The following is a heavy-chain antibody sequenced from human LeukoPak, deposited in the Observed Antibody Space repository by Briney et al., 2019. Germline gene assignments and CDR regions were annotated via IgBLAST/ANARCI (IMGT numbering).Heavy chain of an antibody. CDR2: IHYRGRT. Sequence: SETLSLTCTVSGGSISSSSYYWGWIRQPPGKGLEWIGSIHYRGRTYYNPSLQSRVTISVDTSKNQFSLRLSSVTAADTAVYYCARQYYYDSRQPYNWFDPWGQGTLVTVSS. V-gene: IGHV4-39*01. CDR1: GGSISSSSYY. D-gene: IGHD3-22*01. J-gene: IGHJ5*02. CDR3: ARQYYYDSRQPYNWFDP.